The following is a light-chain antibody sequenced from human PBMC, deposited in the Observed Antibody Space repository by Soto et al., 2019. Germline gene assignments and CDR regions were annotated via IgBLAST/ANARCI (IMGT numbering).Light chain of an antibody. CDR2: AAS. Sequence: DIQMTQSPSSVSASVGDRVTITCRPSQSISSYLNWYQQKPGKAPKLLIYAASSLQSGVPSRFSGSGSGTVFTLTIDSLQPEDFATYYCQQIHSTSSYTFGQGTKVDI. V-gene: IGKV1-39*01. CDR1: QSISSY. J-gene: IGKJ2*01. CDR3: QQIHSTSSYT.